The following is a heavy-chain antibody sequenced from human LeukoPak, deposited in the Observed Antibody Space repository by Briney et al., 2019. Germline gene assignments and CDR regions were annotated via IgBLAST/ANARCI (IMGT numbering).Heavy chain of an antibody. D-gene: IGHD6-13*01. Sequence: PSETLSLTCAVYGGSFSGYYWSWIRQPPGKGLEWIGEINHSGSTNYNPSLKSRVTISVDTSKNQFSLKLSSVTAADTAVYYCARRAGGYRAFDIWGQGTMVTVSS. V-gene: IGHV4-34*01. CDR2: INHSGST. CDR3: ARRAGGYRAFDI. J-gene: IGHJ3*02. CDR1: GGSFSGYY.